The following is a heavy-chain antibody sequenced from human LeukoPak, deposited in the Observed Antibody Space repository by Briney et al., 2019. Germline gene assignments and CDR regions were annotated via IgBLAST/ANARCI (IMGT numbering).Heavy chain of an antibody. CDR2: IDPNSGGT. D-gene: IGHD3-3*01. V-gene: IGHV1-2*02. Sequence: GASVKVSCKASGYTLTAIYLHSVRQAPGQGLEWMGWIDPNSGGTNHAQMFQGRVTMTRDTSISTAYMELSRLRSDDTAVYYCASGSGLYRADYWGQGTLVTVSS. CDR3: ASGSGLYRADY. CDR1: GYTLTAIY. J-gene: IGHJ4*02.